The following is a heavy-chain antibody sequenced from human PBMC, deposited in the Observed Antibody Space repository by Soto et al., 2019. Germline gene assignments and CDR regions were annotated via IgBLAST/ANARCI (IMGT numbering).Heavy chain of an antibody. J-gene: IGHJ3*02. D-gene: IGHD2-2*01. V-gene: IGHV1-69*01. CDR3: ARGLGYCSSTSCQEGAFDI. CDR1: GGTFSSYA. Sequence: QVQLVQSGAEVKKPGSSVKVSCKASGGTFSSYAISWVRQAPGQGLEWMGGIIPIFGTANYAQKFQGSVTITADESTSTAYMELSSLRSEDTAVYYCARGLGYCSSTSCQEGAFDIWGQGTMVTVSS. CDR2: IIPIFGTA.